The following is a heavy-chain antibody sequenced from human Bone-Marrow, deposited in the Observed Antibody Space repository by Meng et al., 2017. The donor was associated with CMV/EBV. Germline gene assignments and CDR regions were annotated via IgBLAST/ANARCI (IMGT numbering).Heavy chain of an antibody. Sequence: GESLKISCAASGFTFSGSAMHWVRQASGKGLEWVGRIRSKANSYATAYAASVDGRFTISRDDSKNTAYLQMNSLRAEDTAVYYCANTGSSWYDSGMDVWGQGTTVTVSS. D-gene: IGHD6-13*01. CDR1: GFTFSGSA. CDR3: ANTGSSWYDSGMDV. V-gene: IGHV3-73*01. CDR2: IRSKANSYAT. J-gene: IGHJ6*02.